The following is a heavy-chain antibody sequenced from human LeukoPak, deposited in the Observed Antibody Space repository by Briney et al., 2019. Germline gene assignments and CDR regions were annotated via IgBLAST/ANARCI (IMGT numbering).Heavy chain of an antibody. V-gene: IGHV4-34*01. Sequence: SETLSLTCAVYGGSFSGYYWSWIRQPPGKGLEWIGEINHSGSTNYNPSLKSRVTISVDTSKNQFSLKLSSVTAADTAVYYCARRRIAAAGAAKYYYYYYIDVCGKGTTVTVSS. J-gene: IGHJ6*03. CDR3: ARRRIAAAGAAKYYYYYYIDV. CDR2: INHSGST. D-gene: IGHD6-13*01. CDR1: GGSFSGYY.